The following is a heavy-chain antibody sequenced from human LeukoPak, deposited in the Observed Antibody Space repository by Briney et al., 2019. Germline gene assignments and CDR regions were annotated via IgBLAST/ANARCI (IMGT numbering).Heavy chain of an antibody. J-gene: IGHJ4*02. V-gene: IGHV3-30-3*01. D-gene: IGHD6-19*01. CDR1: GFNFNTYT. Sequence: PGRSLRLSCAASGFNFNTYTTHWVRQAPGKGLEWVAVMSYDEVNEYYADSVKGRFTISRDSSKNTLYLQMDRLRGEDTAVYYCAREATSGWTDYWGQGTLVTVSS. CDR3: AREATSGWTDY. CDR2: MSYDEVNE.